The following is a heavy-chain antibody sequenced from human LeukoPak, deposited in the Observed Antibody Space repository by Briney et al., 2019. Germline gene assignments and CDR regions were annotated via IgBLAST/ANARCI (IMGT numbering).Heavy chain of an antibody. Sequence: GGYLRLYCATSGFTFSSYAMHWVRQAPGKGLEWVAVISYDGSNKYYADSVKGRFTIPRDNSKNTLYLQMNSLRAEDTAVYYCARILGYCSGGSCSEGDYWGQGTLVTVSS. D-gene: IGHD2-15*01. V-gene: IGHV3-30*04. J-gene: IGHJ4*02. CDR2: ISYDGSNK. CDR3: ARILGYCSGGSCSEGDY. CDR1: GFTFSSYA.